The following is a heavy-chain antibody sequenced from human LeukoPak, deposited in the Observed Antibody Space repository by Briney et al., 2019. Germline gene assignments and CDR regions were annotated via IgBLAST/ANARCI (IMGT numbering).Heavy chain of an antibody. V-gene: IGHV3-21*01. Sequence: GGSLRLSCAASGFTFSSYSMNWVRQAPGKGLEWVSSISSSSSYIYYADSVKGRFTISRDNAKNSLYLQMNSLSDDDTAVYYCARVFLERLTSGYFDSWGQGTLVTVSP. CDR3: ARVFLERLTSGYFDS. CDR1: GFTFSSYS. CDR2: ISSSSSYI. D-gene: IGHD3-3*01. J-gene: IGHJ4*02.